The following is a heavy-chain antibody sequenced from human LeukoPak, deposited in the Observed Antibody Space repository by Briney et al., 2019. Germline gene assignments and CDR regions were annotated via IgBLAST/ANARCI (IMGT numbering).Heavy chain of an antibody. CDR3: ARKNDFEI. CDR1: GGSISSDH. V-gene: IGHV4-59*13. J-gene: IGHJ3*02. Sequence: PSGTLSLPYTVSGGSISSDHWNCIRQTPGKELEWIGCIYYSGTTYYNPSIKSRVTISVDMSKSQCSLRLTSVTAADTAVYYCARKNDFEIWGQGTLVTVSS. CDR2: IYYSGTT. D-gene: IGHD2/OR15-2a*01.